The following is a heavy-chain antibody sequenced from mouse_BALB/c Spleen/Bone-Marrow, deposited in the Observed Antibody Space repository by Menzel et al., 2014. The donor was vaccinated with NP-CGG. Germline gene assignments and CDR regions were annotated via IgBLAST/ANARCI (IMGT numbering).Heavy chain of an antibody. D-gene: IGHD2-1*01. J-gene: IGHJ2*01. CDR3: AKRGNYGYFDY. Sequence: QVQLQQSGPSLVQPSQSLSITCTVSGFSLASYGVHWVRQSPGKGLEWLGVIWRGGSTDYNAAFMSRLSITKDNSKSQVFFKMNSPQADDTAIYYCAKRGNYGYFDYWGQGTTLTVSS. CDR1: GFSLASYG. V-gene: IGHV2-5-1*01. CDR2: IWRGGST.